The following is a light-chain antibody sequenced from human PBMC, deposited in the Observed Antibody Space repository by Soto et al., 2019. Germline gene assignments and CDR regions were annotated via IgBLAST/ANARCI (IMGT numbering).Light chain of an antibody. V-gene: IGLV2-14*01. CDR2: DVS. CDR3: SSYTSSSTLRV. Sequence: SALTQPASVSGSPGQSITISCTGTGSDVGGYNYVSWYQQHPGKAPKLMIYDVSNRPSGVSNRFSGSKSGNTASLTISGLQAEDEADYYCSSYTSSSTLRVFGGGTKLTVL. J-gene: IGLJ3*02. CDR1: GSDVGGYNY.